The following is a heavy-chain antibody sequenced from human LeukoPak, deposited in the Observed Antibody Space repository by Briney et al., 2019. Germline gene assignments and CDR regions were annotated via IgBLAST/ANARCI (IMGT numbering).Heavy chain of an antibody. CDR3: ARGRDYGDYQGRADWFDP. D-gene: IGHD4-17*01. Sequence: PSETLSLTCTVSGGSISSYYWSWIRQPAGKGLEWIGRIYTSGSTNYNPSLKSRVTMSVDTSENQFSLKLSSVTAADTAVYYCARGRDYGDYQGRADWFDPWGQGTLVTVSS. CDR1: GGSISSYY. J-gene: IGHJ5*02. V-gene: IGHV4-4*07. CDR2: IYTSGST.